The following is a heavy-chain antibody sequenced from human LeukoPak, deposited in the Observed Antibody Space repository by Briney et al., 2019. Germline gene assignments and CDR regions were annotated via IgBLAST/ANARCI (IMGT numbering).Heavy chain of an antibody. CDR3: ARDLREGYGDYGRDY. CDR1: GFTISSYG. J-gene: IGHJ4*02. CDR2: IRYDGSNK. V-gene: IGHV3-30*02. Sequence: GGSLRLSCAAPGFTISSYGMHSVRQAPGKGLEWVAFIRYDGSNKYYADSVKGRFTISRDNSKNTLYLQMNSLRAEDTAVYYCARDLREGYGDYGRDYWGQGTLVTVSS. D-gene: IGHD4-17*01.